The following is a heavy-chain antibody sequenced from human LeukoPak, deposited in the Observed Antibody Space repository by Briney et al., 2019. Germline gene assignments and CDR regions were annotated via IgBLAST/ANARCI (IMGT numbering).Heavy chain of an antibody. Sequence: SVKVSCKASGGTFSSYTISWVRQAPGQGLEWMGRIIPILGIANYAQKFQGRVTITADKSTSTAYMELSSLRSEDTAVYYCASEVSSAWYGSPTSDYWGQGTLVTVSS. CDR2: IIPILGIA. CDR1: GGTFSSYT. V-gene: IGHV1-69*02. D-gene: IGHD6-19*01. J-gene: IGHJ4*02. CDR3: ASEVSSAWYGSPTSDY.